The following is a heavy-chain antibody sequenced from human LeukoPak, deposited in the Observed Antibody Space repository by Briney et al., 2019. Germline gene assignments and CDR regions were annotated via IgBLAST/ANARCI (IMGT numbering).Heavy chain of an antibody. J-gene: IGHJ4*02. CDR3: ARDRGMTTVTLDY. Sequence: GGSLRLSCAISGITFDDYAMQWVRQAPGKGLEWVSLISGDGGSAYYSDSVKGRFTISRDDSENTLYLQMNSLRAEDTGVYYCARDRGMTTVTLDYWGQGTLVTVSS. CDR2: ISGDGGSA. CDR1: GITFDDYA. V-gene: IGHV3-43*02. D-gene: IGHD4-17*01.